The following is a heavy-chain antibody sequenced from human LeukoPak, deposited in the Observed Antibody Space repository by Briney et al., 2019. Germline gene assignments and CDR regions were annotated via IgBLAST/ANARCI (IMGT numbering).Heavy chain of an antibody. J-gene: IGHJ6*03. D-gene: IGHD2-8*02. V-gene: IGHV4-39*07. CDR1: GGSLSSSSYY. CDR2: IYYSGST. Sequence: PSETLSLTCTVSGGSLSSSSYYWGWIRQPPGRGLEWIGSIYYSGSTYYNPSLKSRVTISVDTSKNQFSLKLSSVTAADTAVYYCAREILSTQDRYYYYYMDVWGKGTTVTVFS. CDR3: AREILSTQDRYYYYYMDV.